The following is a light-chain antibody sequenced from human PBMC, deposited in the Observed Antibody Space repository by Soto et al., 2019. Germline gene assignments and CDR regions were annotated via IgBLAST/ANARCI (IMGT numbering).Light chain of an antibody. CDR2: GTS. CDR1: QSVSSSS. CDR3: QHYHSSLLWT. Sequence: EIVLTQSPGTLSVSPGERATLSCRASQSVSSSSLAWYQQKPGQAPRLLIYGTSTRATGIPDRFSGSGFGTDFSLSIRRLEPEDFAVYYCQHYHSSLLWTFGQGTKVDIK. J-gene: IGKJ1*01. V-gene: IGKV3-20*01.